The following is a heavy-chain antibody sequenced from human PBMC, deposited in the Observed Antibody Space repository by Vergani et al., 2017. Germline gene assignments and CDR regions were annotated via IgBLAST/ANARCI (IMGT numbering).Heavy chain of an antibody. V-gene: IGHV3-21*01. J-gene: IGHJ4*02. CDR3: ARAVGFYYDSSGSY. Sequence: EVQLVESGGGLVKPGGSLRLSCAASGFTFSSYSMNWVRQAPGKGLEWVSSISSSSSYIYYADSVKGRFTSSRDNAKNSLYLQMNSLRAEDTAVYYCARAVGFYYDSSGSYWGQGTLVTVSS. CDR1: GFTFSSYS. D-gene: IGHD3-22*01. CDR2: ISSSSSYI.